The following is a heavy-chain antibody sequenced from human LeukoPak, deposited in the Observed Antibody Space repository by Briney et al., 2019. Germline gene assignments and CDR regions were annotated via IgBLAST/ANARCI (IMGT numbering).Heavy chain of an antibody. Sequence: PSQTLSLTCTVSGGSISSGSYYWSWIRQPAGKGLEWIGRIYTSGSTNYNPSLKSRVTISVDTSKNQFSLKLSSVTAADTAVYYCARGLRIAAAGTLTLGFDPWGQGTLVTVSS. CDR3: ARGLRIAAAGTLTLGFDP. V-gene: IGHV4-61*02. D-gene: IGHD6-13*01. CDR1: GGSISSGSYY. CDR2: IYTSGST. J-gene: IGHJ5*02.